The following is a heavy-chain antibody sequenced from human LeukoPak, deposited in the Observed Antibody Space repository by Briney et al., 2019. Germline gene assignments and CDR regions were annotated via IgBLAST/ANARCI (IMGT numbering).Heavy chain of an antibody. CDR3: AARGPIRRRVAAAGTWRSWYFDL. J-gene: IGHJ2*01. CDR1: GGSFSGYY. CDR2: INHSGST. D-gene: IGHD6-13*01. Sequence: SETLSLTCAVYGGSFSGYYWSWIRQPPGKGLEWIGEINHSGSTNYNPSLKSRVTISVDTSKNQFSLSLSSVPAAHTAVYYSAARGPIRRRVAAAGTWRSWYFDLWGRGTLVTVSS. V-gene: IGHV4-34*01.